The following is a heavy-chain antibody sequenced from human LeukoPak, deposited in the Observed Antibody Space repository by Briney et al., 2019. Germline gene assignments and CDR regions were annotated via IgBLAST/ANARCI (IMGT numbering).Heavy chain of an antibody. V-gene: IGHV3-43*02. CDR2: ISGDSHST. CDR1: GYTFDDYA. Sequence: GGSMRLSCAASGYTFDDYAMHWVRQAPGKGLEWVSLISGDSHSTFYADSVKGRFTISRDNSKNSLYLQMNSLRNDDTALYYCARDTEGYIYGYYYYGMDVWGQGTTVTVSS. CDR3: ARDTEGYIYGYYYYGMDV. D-gene: IGHD5-18*01. J-gene: IGHJ6*02.